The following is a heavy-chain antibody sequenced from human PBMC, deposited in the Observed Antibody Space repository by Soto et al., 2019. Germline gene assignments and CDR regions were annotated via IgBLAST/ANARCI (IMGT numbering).Heavy chain of an antibody. CDR1: GFTFSSCA. J-gene: IGHJ6*02. CDR2: ISSNGGST. D-gene: IGHD1-7*01. V-gene: IGHV3-64D*06. Sequence: EVQLVESGGGLVQPGGSLRLSCSASGFTFSSCAMHWVRQAAGKGLQYVSGISSNGGSTYYADSVKDRFTISRDNSKNILFLQENSPTAEDTAVYYCVKDRRTTRRAMDVWGQGTTVTVSS. CDR3: VKDRRTTRRAMDV.